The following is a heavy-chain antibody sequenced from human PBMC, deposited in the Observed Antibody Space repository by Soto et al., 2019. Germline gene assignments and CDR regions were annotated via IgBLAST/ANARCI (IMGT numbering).Heavy chain of an antibody. CDR1: GYSFTGYY. D-gene: IGHD2-2*01. V-gene: IGHV1-2*02. Sequence: ASVKVSCKASGYSFTGYYLHWVRQAPGQGLEWMGWINSNSGGTKYAQKFQGGVTMTRDTSIRTAYMELSRLRPDDTAVYYCARDPFVSSDIGIVPAAEGFAPWGQGTLVTVSS. CDR3: ARDPFVSSDIGIVPAAEGFAP. CDR2: INSNSGGT. J-gene: IGHJ5*02.